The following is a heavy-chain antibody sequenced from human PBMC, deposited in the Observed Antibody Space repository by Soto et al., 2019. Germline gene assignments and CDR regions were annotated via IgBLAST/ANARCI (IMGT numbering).Heavy chain of an antibody. CDR1: GFTFSSYA. Sequence: GESLKISCAASGFTFSSYAMSWVRQAPGKGLEWVSAISGSGGSTYYADSVKGRFTISRDNSKNTLYLQMNSLRAEDTAVYYCAKDQGLGMFAFDIWGQGTMVTVSS. CDR3: AKDQGLGMFAFDI. V-gene: IGHV3-23*01. D-gene: IGHD7-27*01. J-gene: IGHJ3*02. CDR2: ISGSGGST.